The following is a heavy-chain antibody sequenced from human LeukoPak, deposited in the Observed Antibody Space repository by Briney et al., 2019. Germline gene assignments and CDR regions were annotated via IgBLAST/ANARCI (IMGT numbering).Heavy chain of an antibody. V-gene: IGHV4-39*07. Sequence: PSETLSLTCTVSGGSINSNNYYWGWIRQPPGKGLEWIGSIYFTGKIYYNASLKSRVTISVDTSKNQFSLKLSSVTAADTAVYYCARVTRSITMVRGVSITGWFDPWGQGTLVTVSS. CDR3: ARVTRSITMVRGVSITGWFDP. CDR1: GGSINSNNYY. J-gene: IGHJ5*02. CDR2: IYFTGKI. D-gene: IGHD3-10*01.